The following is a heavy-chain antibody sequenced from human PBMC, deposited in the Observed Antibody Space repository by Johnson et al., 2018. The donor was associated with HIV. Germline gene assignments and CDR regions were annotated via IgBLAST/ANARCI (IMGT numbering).Heavy chain of an antibody. V-gene: IGHV3-30*02. J-gene: IGHJ3*02. Sequence: QVQLVESGGGVVQPGGSLRLSCAASGFTFRSYGMYWVRQAPGKGLEWVAFIRYDGRNKYYADSVKGRFTISRDNSKNTLYLQMNSLRAEDTAVYYCARDRAWNYEGAFDIWGQGTMVTVSS. D-gene: IGHD1-7*01. CDR2: IRYDGRNK. CDR1: GFTFRSYG. CDR3: ARDRAWNYEGAFDI.